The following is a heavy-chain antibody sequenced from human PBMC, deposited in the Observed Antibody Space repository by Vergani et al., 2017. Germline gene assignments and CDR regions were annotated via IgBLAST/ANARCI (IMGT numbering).Heavy chain of an antibody. J-gene: IGHJ4*02. D-gene: IGHD1-26*01. CDR3: ARDSAVGGTFDS. Sequence: QVQLKESGPGLVKPSETLSLTCTVSDFFISSDAYYWGWIRQAPGRGLEWIGSSHHNGATSHNPSLRSRVTMSVDTSRNQFSLSLNSVTAADTAIYYCARDSAVGGTFDSWGQGTLVSVSS. CDR2: SHHNGAT. CDR1: DFFISSDAYY. V-gene: IGHV4-38-2*02.